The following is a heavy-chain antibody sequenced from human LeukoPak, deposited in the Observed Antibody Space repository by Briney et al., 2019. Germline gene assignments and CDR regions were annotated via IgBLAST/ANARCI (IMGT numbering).Heavy chain of an antibody. CDR3: ARCPSMVRGIITYYFDY. Sequence: GGSLRLSCAASGFTFSDYYMTWIRQAPGKGLEWVSYISSSGSTIYYADSVKGRFTISRDNAQNSLYLQMHSLRAEDTAVYYCARCPSMVRGIITYYFDYWGQGTLVTVSS. J-gene: IGHJ4*02. V-gene: IGHV3-11*01. CDR2: ISSSGSTI. D-gene: IGHD3-10*01. CDR1: GFTFSDYY.